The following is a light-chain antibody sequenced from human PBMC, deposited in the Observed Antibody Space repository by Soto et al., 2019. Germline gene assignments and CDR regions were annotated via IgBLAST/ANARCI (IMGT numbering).Light chain of an antibody. Sequence: SVLTQPASVSGSPGQSITISCTGTSSDVGGYNYVSWYQHHPGKAPKLMIYEVSNRPSGVSNRFSGSKSANTASLTISGLQAEDEADYYCTSYTSTSTPYVFGAGTKVTVL. J-gene: IGLJ1*01. V-gene: IGLV2-14*01. CDR1: SSDVGGYNY. CDR3: TSYTSTSTPYV. CDR2: EVS.